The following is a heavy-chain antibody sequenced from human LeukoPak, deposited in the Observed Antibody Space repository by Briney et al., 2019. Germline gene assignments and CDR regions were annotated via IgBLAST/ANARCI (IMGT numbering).Heavy chain of an antibody. CDR2: IGYGGADS. CDR1: GFTLSSYE. D-gene: IGHD3-9*01. CDR3: ASPHQGLRYFDSNQLPFDY. J-gene: IGHJ4*02. V-gene: IGHV3-23*01. Sequence: AGGSLRLSCTVSGFTLSSYEMTWFRQAPGKGLEWVSSIGYGGADSHYADSVKGRFTISRDNSKNTLYLQLSSLRADDTAVYYCASPHQGLRYFDSNQLPFDYWGQGTLVTVSS.